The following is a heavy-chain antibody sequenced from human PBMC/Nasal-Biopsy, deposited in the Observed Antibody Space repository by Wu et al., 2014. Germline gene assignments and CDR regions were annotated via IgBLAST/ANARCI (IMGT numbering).Heavy chain of an antibody. V-gene: IGHV2-70*04. CDR3: ARETRDINGHYYYMDV. CDR1: GFSLSTNLMR. CDR2: IDWDDDE. J-gene: IGHJ6*03. Sequence: ALVKPTQTLTLTCSFSGFSLSTNLMRVSWIRQPPGKALEWLARIDWDDDEFYTASLKTRLTITKDTSKSQVVLTMANMDTVDTATYYCARETRDINGHYYYMDVWGKGTTVTVSS. D-gene: IGHD2-15*01.